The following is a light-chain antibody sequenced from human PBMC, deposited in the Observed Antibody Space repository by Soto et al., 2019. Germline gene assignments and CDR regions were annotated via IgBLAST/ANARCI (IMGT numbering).Light chain of an antibody. Sequence: EIVMTQSPDTLSVSPGERATLSCRASQSVSGNLAWYQQKPGQAPRLLIYDTSTSATGIPARFSGSGSGTEFTLTISSLQSEDVAVYYCQQYNNWTPITFGQGTRLEIK. CDR2: DTS. CDR1: QSVSGN. V-gene: IGKV3-15*01. J-gene: IGKJ5*01. CDR3: QQYNNWTPIT.